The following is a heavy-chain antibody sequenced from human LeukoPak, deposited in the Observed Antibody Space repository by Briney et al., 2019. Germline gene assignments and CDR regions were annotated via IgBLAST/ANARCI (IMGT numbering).Heavy chain of an antibody. Sequence: SETLSLTCTVSGGSISSGSYYWSWIRQPAGKGLEWIGRIYTSGSTNYNPSLKSRVTISVDTSKNQFSLKLSSVTAADTAVYYCARHAYVGFRGSYYIYWGQGTLVTVSS. CDR2: IYTSGST. J-gene: IGHJ4*02. V-gene: IGHV4-61*02. D-gene: IGHD3-10*01. CDR1: GGSISSGSYY. CDR3: ARHAYVGFRGSYYIY.